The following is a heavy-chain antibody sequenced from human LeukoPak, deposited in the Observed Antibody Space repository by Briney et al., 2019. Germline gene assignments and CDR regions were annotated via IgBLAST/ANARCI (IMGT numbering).Heavy chain of an antibody. V-gene: IGHV3-53*01. J-gene: IGHJ4*02. D-gene: IGHD3-10*01. CDR1: GFTVSSNY. CDR3: ARVGSPG. CDR2: TYSDLST. Sequence: GGSLRLSCAASGFTVSSNYMSWVRQAPGKGLEWVSVTYSDLSTYYADSVKGRFTISRDNSKNTLYLHMNSLRAEDTAVYYCARVGSPGWGQGTLVTVSS.